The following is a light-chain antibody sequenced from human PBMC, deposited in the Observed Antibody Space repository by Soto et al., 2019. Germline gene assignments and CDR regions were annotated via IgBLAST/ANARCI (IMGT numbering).Light chain of an antibody. V-gene: IGKV1-9*01. CDR3: QQHNSYPYT. Sequence: DIPFTRCPSLLSASVGDRVTITCRASQGISSYLAWYQQKPGKAPKLLIYAASTLQSGVPSRFSGSGSGTEFTLTISSLQPEDFATYYCQQHNSYPYTFGRGTRLEIK. CDR1: QGISSY. J-gene: IGKJ5*01. CDR2: AAS.